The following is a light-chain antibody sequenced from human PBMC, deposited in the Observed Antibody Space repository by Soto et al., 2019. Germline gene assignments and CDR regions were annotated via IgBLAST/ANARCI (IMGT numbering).Light chain of an antibody. CDR1: QSVGTW. CDR3: QQYNRNTWS. J-gene: IGKJ1*01. V-gene: IGKV1-5*01. CDR2: GAS. Sequence: DIQMTQSPSTLSASVGGRVTITCRASQSVGTWVAWHQQKPGKAPKLLIYGASNLESGVPSRFSGSGSGTEFTLTITTLQPDDFATYFCQQYNRNTWSFGPGTKVDIK.